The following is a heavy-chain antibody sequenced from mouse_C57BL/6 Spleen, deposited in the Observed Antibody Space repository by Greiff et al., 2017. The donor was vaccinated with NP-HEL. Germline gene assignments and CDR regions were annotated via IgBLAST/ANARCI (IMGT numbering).Heavy chain of an antibody. D-gene: IGHD3-2*02. CDR1: GFSLTSYG. Sequence: VQLQQPGPGLVQPSQSLSITCTVSGFSLTSYGVHWVRQSPGQGLEWLGVIWRGGSTDYNAAFISSMSISKDNSRRQVFFKMSSLQADDTAIYCCARAETAQGRGFAYWGQGTLVTVSA. J-gene: IGHJ3*01. CDR2: IWRGGST. CDR3: ARAETAQGRGFAY. V-gene: IGHV2-2*01.